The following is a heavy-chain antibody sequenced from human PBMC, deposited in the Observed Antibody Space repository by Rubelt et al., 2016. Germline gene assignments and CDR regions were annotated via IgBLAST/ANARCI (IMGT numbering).Heavy chain of an antibody. CDR1: GGSISSGGYY. CDR3: ARRFDSSGYSY. CDR2: IYYSGST. Sequence: QVQLQESGPGLVKPSQTLSLTCTVSGGSISSGGYYWSWIRQHPGKGMEWIGYIYYSGSTYEHPSLKVRVTRSVETSKNQCSLKLSSVAAADTAVDYCARRFDSSGYSYWGQGTLVTVSS. D-gene: IGHD3-22*01. V-gene: IGHV4-31*03. J-gene: IGHJ4*02.